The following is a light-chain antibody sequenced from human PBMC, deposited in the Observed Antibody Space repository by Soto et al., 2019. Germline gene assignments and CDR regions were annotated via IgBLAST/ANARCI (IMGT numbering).Light chain of an antibody. CDR3: QQYNSYPS. CDR2: KAS. Sequence: DIQMTQSPSTLSASVGDRVTITCRASQSISSWLAWYQQKPGKAPKLLIYKASSLESGVPSRFSGSGSGTVFALTISSLQPDDFETYYCQQYNSYPSFGGGTKVEIK. CDR1: QSISSW. V-gene: IGKV1-5*03. J-gene: IGKJ4*01.